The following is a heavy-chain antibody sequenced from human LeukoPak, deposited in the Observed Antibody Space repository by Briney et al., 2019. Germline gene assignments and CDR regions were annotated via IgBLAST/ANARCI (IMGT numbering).Heavy chain of an antibody. D-gene: IGHD3-22*01. J-gene: IGHJ4*02. V-gene: IGHV3-48*01. CDR1: GFIFTSYS. CDR2: ISSSSSTI. Sequence: GGSLRLSCAASGFIFTSYSMNWVRQAPGKGLEWISYISSSSSTIYYADSVRGGFTISRDNAKNSLYLQMNSLRAEDTAVYYCARGFHRYNYDSGAYSVYWGQGTLVTVSS. CDR3: ARGFHRYNYDSGAYSVY.